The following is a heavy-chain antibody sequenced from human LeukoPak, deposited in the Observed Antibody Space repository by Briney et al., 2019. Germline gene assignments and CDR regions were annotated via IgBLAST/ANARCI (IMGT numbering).Heavy chain of an antibody. Sequence: GASVKVSCKASGGTFSSYAISWVRRAPGQGLEWMGGIIPIFGTAHYAQKFQGRVTVTADESTSTAYMELSSLRSEDTAVYYCARGPPPSGYCSSTSCYKLYFQHWGQGTLVTVSS. CDR2: IIPIFGTA. CDR1: GGTFSSYA. J-gene: IGHJ1*01. V-gene: IGHV1-69*13. D-gene: IGHD2-2*02. CDR3: ARGPPPSGYCSSTSCYKLYFQH.